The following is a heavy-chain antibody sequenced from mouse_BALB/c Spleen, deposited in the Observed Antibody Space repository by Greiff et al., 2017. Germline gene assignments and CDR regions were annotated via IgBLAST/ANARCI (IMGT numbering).Heavy chain of an antibody. CDR2: ISSGGSYT. V-gene: IGHV5-9-3*01. CDR1: GFTFSSYA. Sequence: DVQLVESGGGLVKPGGSLKLSCAASGFTFSSYAMSWVRQTPEKRLEWVATISSGGSYTYYPDSVKGRFTISRDNAKNTLYLQMSSLRSEDTAMYYCARHEDNYDYAMDYWGQGTSVTVSS. D-gene: IGHD1-3*01. CDR3: ARHEDNYDYAMDY. J-gene: IGHJ4*01.